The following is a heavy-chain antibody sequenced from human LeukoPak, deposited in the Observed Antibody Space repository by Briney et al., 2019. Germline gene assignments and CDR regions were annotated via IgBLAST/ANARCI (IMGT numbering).Heavy chain of an antibody. J-gene: IGHJ4*02. Sequence: PGGSLRLSCAASGFTFSSYAMSWVRQAPGKGLEWVSAISGSGGSTYCADSVKGRFTISRDNSKNTLYLQMNSLRAEDTAVYYCAKDSLFHYGDYVVYWGQGTLVTVSS. CDR1: GFTFSSYA. CDR2: ISGSGGST. V-gene: IGHV3-23*01. CDR3: AKDSLFHYGDYVVY. D-gene: IGHD4-17*01.